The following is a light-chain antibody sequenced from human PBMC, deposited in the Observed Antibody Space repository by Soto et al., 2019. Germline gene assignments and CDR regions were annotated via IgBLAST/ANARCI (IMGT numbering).Light chain of an antibody. Sequence: QSVLTQPPSASGSPGQSVAISCTGTSSDVGGYNYVSWYQQHPGKAPKLMIYEVNKRPSGVPDRFSGSKSGNTASLAISGLQSEDEADYYCAAWDDSLNGYVFGTGTKATVL. CDR2: EVN. J-gene: IGLJ1*01. CDR1: SSDVGGYNY. CDR3: AAWDDSLNGYV. V-gene: IGLV2-8*01.